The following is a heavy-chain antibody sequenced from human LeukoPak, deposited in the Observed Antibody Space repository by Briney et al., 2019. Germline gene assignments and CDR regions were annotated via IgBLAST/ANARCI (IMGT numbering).Heavy chain of an antibody. CDR1: GITVSSNY. CDR3: AKDRCSNGVGCYYYYMDV. J-gene: IGHJ6*03. Sequence: PGGSLRLSCAASGITVSSNYMSWVRQAPGKGLEWVSVIYSGGSTYYADSVKGRFSISRDSSKNILYLQMNSLRAEDTAVYYCAKDRCSNGVGCYYYYMDVWGKGTTVTISS. CDR2: IYSGGST. V-gene: IGHV3-53*05. D-gene: IGHD2-8*01.